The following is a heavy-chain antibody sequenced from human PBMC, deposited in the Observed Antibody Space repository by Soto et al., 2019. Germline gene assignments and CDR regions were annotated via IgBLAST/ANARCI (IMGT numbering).Heavy chain of an antibody. J-gene: IGHJ6*03. Sequence: GGSLRLSCAASGFTFSSYAMSWVRQAPGKGLEWVSAISGSGGSTYYADSVKGRFTISRDNSKNTLYLQMNSLRAEETAVYYCANSAGGTIFGVVPIYYYYYYMDVWGKGTTVTVSS. CDR3: ANSAGGTIFGVVPIYYYYYYMDV. CDR2: ISGSGGST. D-gene: IGHD3-3*01. V-gene: IGHV3-23*01. CDR1: GFTFSSYA.